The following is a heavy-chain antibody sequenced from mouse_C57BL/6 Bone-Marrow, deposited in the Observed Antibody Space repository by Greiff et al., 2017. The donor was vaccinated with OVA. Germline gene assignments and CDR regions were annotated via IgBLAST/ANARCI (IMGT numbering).Heavy chain of an antibody. J-gene: IGHJ2*01. D-gene: IGHD5-2*01. V-gene: IGHV1-22*01. CDR2: INPNNGGT. CDR3: ARGNSYVGDYFDY. CDR1: GYTFTDYN. Sequence: EVQLVESGPELVKPGASVKMSCKASGYTFTDYNMHWVKQSHGKSLEWIGNINPNNGGTSYNQKFKGKVTLTVNKSSSTAYMELRSLTSEESAVYYCARGNSYVGDYFDYWGQGTPLTVSS.